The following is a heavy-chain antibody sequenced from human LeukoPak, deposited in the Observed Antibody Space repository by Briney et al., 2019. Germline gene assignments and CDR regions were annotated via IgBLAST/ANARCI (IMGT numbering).Heavy chain of an antibody. Sequence: PGGSLRLSCVASGFSVSINYMTWVRQAPGKGLEWVSVIYSGGNTYYSDSVKGRFTISRDNAKNSLYLQMNSLRAEDTAVYYCAELGITMIGGVWGKGTTVTISS. CDR1: GFSVSINY. CDR3: AELGITMIGGV. D-gene: IGHD3-10*02. V-gene: IGHV3-66*01. CDR2: IYSGGNT. J-gene: IGHJ6*04.